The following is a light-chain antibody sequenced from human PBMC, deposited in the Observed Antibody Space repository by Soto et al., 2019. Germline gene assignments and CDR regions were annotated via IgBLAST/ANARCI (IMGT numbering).Light chain of an antibody. CDR3: LQYYNFSWT. CDR2: AAS. Sequence: IHMTQSPSSVSASIGDRVTMTGRAIQDIGMRLAWFQQKPGKAPKYLIQAASSLQGGVPSTFSGSGSVTDFTLAITGLQPEDFATYYCLQYYNFSWTFGQGTKVDIK. V-gene: IGKV1-12*01. CDR1: QDIGMR. J-gene: IGKJ1*01.